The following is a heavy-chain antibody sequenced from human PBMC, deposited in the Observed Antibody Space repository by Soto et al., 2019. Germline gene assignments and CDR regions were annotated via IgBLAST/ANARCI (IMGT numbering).Heavy chain of an antibody. J-gene: IGHJ4*02. CDR1: GFTFTSYY. V-gene: IGHV1-46*01. CDR3: VRAACDQHFDY. Sequence: QVQLVQSGAEVKKPGASVKVSCKASGFTFTSYYMHWVRQAPEQGLEWMGIISPSGDGTNYAQKFQGRVTLTRDTSTSTVYMELSSLTSEDTAVYYCVRAACDQHFDYWGQGTLVTVSS. D-gene: IGHD2-2*01. CDR2: ISPSGDGT.